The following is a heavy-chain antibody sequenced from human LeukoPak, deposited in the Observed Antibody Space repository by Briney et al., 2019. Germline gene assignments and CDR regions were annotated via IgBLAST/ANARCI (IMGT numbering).Heavy chain of an antibody. D-gene: IGHD2-2*01. CDR2: IRGGSDFI. J-gene: IGHJ4*02. V-gene: IGHV3-21*01. CDR1: GFTFRDYS. CDR3: ALDHAGIVLPAAVGAH. Sequence: PGGSLRLSCAASGFTFRDYSMTWVRQAPGKGLEWVSSIRGGSDFIYHADSVKGRFTVSRDNAKNSLYLQMNSLRAEDTAVYYCALDHAGIVLPAAVGAHWGQGTLVTVSS.